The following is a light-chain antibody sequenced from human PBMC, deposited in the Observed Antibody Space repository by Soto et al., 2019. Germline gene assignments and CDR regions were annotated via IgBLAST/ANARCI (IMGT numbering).Light chain of an antibody. Sequence: QAVVTQPPSASGTPGQRVTISCSRSSSNIGSHTVNWYQQLPGTAPKLLIYSNNQRPSGVPDRFSGSKSGTSASLAISGLQSEDEADYYCAAWDDSLNGRVVFGGGTKLTVL. CDR2: SNN. CDR3: AAWDDSLNGRVV. J-gene: IGLJ2*01. CDR1: SSNIGSHT. V-gene: IGLV1-44*01.